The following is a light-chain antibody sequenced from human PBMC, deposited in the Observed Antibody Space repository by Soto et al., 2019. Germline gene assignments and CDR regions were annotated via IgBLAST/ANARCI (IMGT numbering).Light chain of an antibody. Sequence: VLTQSPATLSVSPGERASLSCRASQSVSSSYLGWYQQKPGQAPRLLIYGASSRATGIPDRFSGSGSGTDFTLTISRLEPEDFAVYYCQQYGSSPWTFGQGTKVDIK. J-gene: IGKJ1*01. CDR1: QSVSSSY. V-gene: IGKV3-20*01. CDR2: GAS. CDR3: QQYGSSPWT.